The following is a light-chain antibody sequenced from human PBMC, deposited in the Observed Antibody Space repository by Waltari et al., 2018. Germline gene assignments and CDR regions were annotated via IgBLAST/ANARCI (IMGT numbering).Light chain of an antibody. CDR3: QQYYSYPPIT. J-gene: IGKJ5*01. CDR2: APS. V-gene: IGKV1-8*01. CDR1: QGISSY. Sequence: AIRITQSPSSLSASTGDRVTITCRASQGISSYLAWYQQKPGKAPKLLIDAPSTLQSVGPSRFSGSGSGTDFTLTISCLQSEDFATYYCQQYYSYPPITFGRGTRLEIK.